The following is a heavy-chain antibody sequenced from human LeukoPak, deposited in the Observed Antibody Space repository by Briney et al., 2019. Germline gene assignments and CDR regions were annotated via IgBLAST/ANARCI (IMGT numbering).Heavy chain of an antibody. D-gene: IGHD5-12*01. J-gene: IGHJ5*02. V-gene: IGHV4-38-2*02. CDR1: GYSISSGYY. CDR3: ARLTYSGYYGLNWFHP. Sequence: SETLSLTCNVSGYSISSGYYWGWIRQPPGRGLEWIGEINYSGNTNYNPSLESRVTISVDTSKNQFSLRLSSVTAADTAVYYCARLTYSGYYGLNWFHPWGQGTLLTVSS. CDR2: INYSGNT.